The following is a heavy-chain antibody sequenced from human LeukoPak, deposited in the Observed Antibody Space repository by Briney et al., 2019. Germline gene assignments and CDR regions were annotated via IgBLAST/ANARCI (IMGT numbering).Heavy chain of an antibody. CDR2: IRYSGPT. CDR1: GDSISSRASF. Sequence: PPETLSLTCTVSGDSISSRASFWGWVRQPPGKGLEWIGSIRYSGPTYYNPSLKSRVTIPVDTSKNQFSLKLSSVTAADTAVYYCVRHEEEDGYNAKTFDYWGQGTLVTVFS. J-gene: IGHJ4*02. D-gene: IGHD5-24*01. V-gene: IGHV4-39*01. CDR3: VRHEEEDGYNAKTFDY.